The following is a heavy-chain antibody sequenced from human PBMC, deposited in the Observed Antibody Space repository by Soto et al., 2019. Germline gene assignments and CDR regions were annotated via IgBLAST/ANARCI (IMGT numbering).Heavy chain of an antibody. Sequence: EVQLVESGGGLVQPGGSLRLSCAASGLTVSSSYMSWVRQAPGKGLEWVSVIYTGGSTYYADSVKGRFTISRDNSKNTLYLQVNSLRAEDTAVYYCAKEDFYNYYLDVWGKGTTVTVSS. CDR1: GLTVSSSY. V-gene: IGHV3-66*01. CDR2: IYTGGST. J-gene: IGHJ6*03. CDR3: AKEDFYNYYLDV.